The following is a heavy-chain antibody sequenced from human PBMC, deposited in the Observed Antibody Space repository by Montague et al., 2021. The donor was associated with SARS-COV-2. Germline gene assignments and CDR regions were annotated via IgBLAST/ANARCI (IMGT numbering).Heavy chain of an antibody. V-gene: IGHV6-1*01. J-gene: IGHJ6*02. CDR3: ASGRMVPYSSSWTTLYYYCGMDV. CDR2: TYYRSKWYN. CDR1: GDSVSSNSAA. D-gene: IGHD6-13*01. Sequence: CAISGDSVSSNSAAWNWIRQSPSRGLEWLGRTYYRSKWYNDYAVSVKSRITINPGTSKNQFSLQLNSVTPEDTAVYYCASGRMVPYSSSWTTLYYYCGMDVWGQGTTVTVSS.